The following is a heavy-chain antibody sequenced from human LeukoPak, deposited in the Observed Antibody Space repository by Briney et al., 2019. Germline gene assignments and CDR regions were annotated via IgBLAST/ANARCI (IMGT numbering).Heavy chain of an antibody. CDR2: IIPIFGTA. CDR1: GGTFSSYA. V-gene: IGHV1-69*06. CDR3: ARGRYTATNYYYYGMDV. Sequence: GASVKVSCKASGGTFSSYAISWVRQAPGQGLEWMGGIIPIFGTANYAQKFQGRVTITADKSTSTAYMELSSLRSEDTAVYYCARGRYTATNYYYYGMDVWGKGTTVTVSS. D-gene: IGHD3-16*02. J-gene: IGHJ6*04.